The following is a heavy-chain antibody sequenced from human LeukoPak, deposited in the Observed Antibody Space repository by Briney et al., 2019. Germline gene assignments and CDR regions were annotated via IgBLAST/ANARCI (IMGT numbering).Heavy chain of an antibody. Sequence: GGSLRLSCAASGFTFSDYYMSWIRQAPGKGLEWVSYISSSGSTIYYADSVKGRFTISRDNAKNSLYLQMNSLRAEDTAVYYCAREEVSALQSFGELFGYYYGMDVWGQGTTVTVSS. V-gene: IGHV3-11*01. CDR1: GFTFSDYY. D-gene: IGHD3-10*01. J-gene: IGHJ6*02. CDR3: AREEVSALQSFGELFGYYYGMDV. CDR2: ISSSGSTI.